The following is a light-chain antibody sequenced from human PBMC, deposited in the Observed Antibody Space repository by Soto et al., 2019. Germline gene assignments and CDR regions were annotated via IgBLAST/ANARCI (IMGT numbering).Light chain of an antibody. CDR1: SSDVGGYNY. CDR2: DVS. CDR3: SSYTSSSTLGGV. Sequence: QSVLTQPASVSGSPGQSITISCTGTSSDVGGYNYVSWYQQHPGKAPKLMIYDVSNRPSGVSYRFSGSKSGNTASLTISGLQAEDEADYYCSSYTSSSTLGGVFGTGTKVTVL. J-gene: IGLJ1*01. V-gene: IGLV2-14*01.